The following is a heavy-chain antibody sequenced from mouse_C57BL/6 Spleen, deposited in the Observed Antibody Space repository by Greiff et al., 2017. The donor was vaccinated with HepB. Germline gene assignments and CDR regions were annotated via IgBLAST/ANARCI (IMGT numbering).Heavy chain of an antibody. CDR1: GYTFTGYW. CDR2: ILPGSGST. CDR3: ARGDYDYDGDYYAMDY. J-gene: IGHJ4*01. Sequence: QVQLKQSGAELMKPGASVKLSCKATGYTFTGYWIEWVKQRPGHGLEWIGEILPGSGSTNYNEKFKGKATFTADTSSNTAYMQLSSLTTEDSAIYYCARGDYDYDGDYYAMDYWGQGTSVTVSS. V-gene: IGHV1-9*01. D-gene: IGHD2-4*01.